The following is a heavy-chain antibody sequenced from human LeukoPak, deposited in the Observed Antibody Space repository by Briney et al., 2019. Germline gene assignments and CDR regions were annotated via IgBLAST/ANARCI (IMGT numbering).Heavy chain of an antibody. CDR2: ISGSGGST. V-gene: IGHV3-23*01. Sequence: GGSLRLSCEASGFTFSSYPMTWVRRAPGKGLGWVSPISGSGGSTYYADSVKGRFTISRDNSKNTLYLQMNSLRAEDTAVYYCAKDRLGIAAAGTSDYWGQGTLVTASS. D-gene: IGHD6-13*01. CDR3: AKDRLGIAAAGTSDY. J-gene: IGHJ4*02. CDR1: GFTFSSYP.